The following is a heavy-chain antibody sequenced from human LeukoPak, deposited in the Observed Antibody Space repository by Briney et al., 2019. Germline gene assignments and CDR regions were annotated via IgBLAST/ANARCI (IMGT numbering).Heavy chain of an antibody. CDR1: GYTFTGYY. D-gene: IGHD6-13*01. J-gene: IGHJ4*02. CDR3: ARGFSSWYLSPYYLEY. V-gene: IGHV1-2*02. CDR2: INPNSGGT. Sequence: GSVSVSCTASGYTFTGYYMHWVRQVPGQAVEGMGWINPNSGGTNYAKTFQGRVTITRETSINTAYMELSRLRSEDRAVYYCARGFSSWYLSPYYLEYCGQGTPVTVSS.